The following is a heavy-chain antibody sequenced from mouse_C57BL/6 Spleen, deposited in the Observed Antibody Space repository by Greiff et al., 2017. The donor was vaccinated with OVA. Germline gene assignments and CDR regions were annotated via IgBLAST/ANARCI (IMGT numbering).Heavy chain of an antibody. CDR3: ARCEASYYYAMDY. V-gene: IGHV1-82*01. CDR1: GYAFSSSW. J-gene: IGHJ4*01. Sequence: QVQLQQSGPELVKPGASVKISCKASGYAFSSSWMNWVKQRPGKGLEWIGRIYPGDGDTNYNGKFKGKATLTADKSSSTAYMQLSSLTSEDSAVYFCARCEASYYYAMDYWGQGTSVTVSS. CDR2: IYPGDGDT. D-gene: IGHD6-1*01.